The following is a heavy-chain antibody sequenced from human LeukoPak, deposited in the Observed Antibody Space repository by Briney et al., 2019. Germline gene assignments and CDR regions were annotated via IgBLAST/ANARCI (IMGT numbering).Heavy chain of an antibody. CDR1: GYTFTGYY. V-gene: IGHV1-2*02. CDR3: ARVFFGNGLLWFGELLSFDY. Sequence: ASVKVSCKASGYTFTGYYMHWVRQAPGQGLEWMGWINPNSGGTNYAQKFQGRVTMTRDTSISTAYMELSRLRSDDTAVYYCARVFFGNGLLWFGELLSFDYWGQGTLVTVSS. J-gene: IGHJ4*02. D-gene: IGHD3-10*01. CDR2: INPNSGGT.